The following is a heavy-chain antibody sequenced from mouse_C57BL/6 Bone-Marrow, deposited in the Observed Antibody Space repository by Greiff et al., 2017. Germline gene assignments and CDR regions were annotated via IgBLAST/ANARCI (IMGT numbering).Heavy chain of an antibody. CDR3: ARGGIYYYGPEAY. D-gene: IGHD1-1*01. CDR1: GYTFTSYW. CDR2: IYPGSGST. J-gene: IGHJ3*01. Sequence: VQLQQPGAELVKPGASVKMSCKASGYTFTSYWITWVKQRPGQGLAWIGDIYPGSGSTNYNETFKSKATLTVDTSSSTAYMQLSSLTSEDSAVYYCARGGIYYYGPEAYWGQGTLVTVSA. V-gene: IGHV1-55*01.